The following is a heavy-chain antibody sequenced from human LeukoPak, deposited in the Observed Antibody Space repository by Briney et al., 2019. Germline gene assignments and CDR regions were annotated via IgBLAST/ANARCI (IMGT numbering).Heavy chain of an antibody. CDR1: GFTFSSYS. Sequence: GGSLRLSCAASGFTFSSYSMNWVRQAPGKGLEWVSSISSSSSYIYYADSVKGRFTISRDNAKNSLYLQMNRQRAEDTAVYYCARTIAARCFDYWGQGTLVTVSS. V-gene: IGHV3-21*01. D-gene: IGHD6-6*01. CDR3: ARTIAARCFDY. J-gene: IGHJ4*02. CDR2: ISSSSSYI.